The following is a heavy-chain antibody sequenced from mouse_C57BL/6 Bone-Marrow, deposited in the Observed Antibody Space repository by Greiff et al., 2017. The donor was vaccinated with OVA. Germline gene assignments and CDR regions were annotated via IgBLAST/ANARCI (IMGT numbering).Heavy chain of an antibody. CDR1: GFTFSSYG. J-gene: IGHJ2*01. V-gene: IGHV5-6*01. CDR3: ARHGNPLDY. CDR2: ISSGGSYT. D-gene: IGHD2-1*01. Sequence: EVNVVESGGDLVKPGGSLKLSCAASGFTFSSYGMSWFRQTPDKRLEWVATISSGGSYTYYPDSVKGRFTISRDNAKNTLYLQMSSLKSEDTAMYYCARHGNPLDYWGQGTTLTVSS.